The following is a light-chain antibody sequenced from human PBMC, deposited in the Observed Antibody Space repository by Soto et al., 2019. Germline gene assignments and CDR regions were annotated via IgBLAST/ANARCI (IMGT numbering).Light chain of an antibody. CDR2: GAS. CDR1: QSVSSN. Sequence: EIVLTHSPATLSVSPWEIATLSCRASQSVSSNLALYQQKPGQAPRLVIYGASTRATGSPARFSGSGSGTEFTLTISSLQPEDFAVYYCQQYNNWPPYTFGQGTRLEIK. V-gene: IGKV3-15*01. J-gene: IGKJ5*01. CDR3: QQYNNWPPYT.